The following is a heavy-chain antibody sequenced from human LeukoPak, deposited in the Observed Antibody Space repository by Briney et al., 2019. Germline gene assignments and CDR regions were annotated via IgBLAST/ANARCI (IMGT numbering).Heavy chain of an antibody. D-gene: IGHD5-18*01. CDR1: GYSFSSYW. V-gene: IGHV5-10-1*01. CDR3: ARPSDTAMDAYYYGMDV. Sequence: GESLKISCKGSGYSFSSYWISWVRQMPGKGLEWMGRIDPGDSFTKYRPSLEGRVTISADKSLSTVYLQWSSLKASDTAMYYCARPSDTAMDAYYYGMDVWGQGTTVTVSS. J-gene: IGHJ6*02. CDR2: IDPGDSFT.